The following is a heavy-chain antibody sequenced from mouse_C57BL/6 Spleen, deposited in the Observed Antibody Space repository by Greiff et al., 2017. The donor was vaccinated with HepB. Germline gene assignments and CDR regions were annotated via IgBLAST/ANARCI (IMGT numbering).Heavy chain of an antibody. Sequence: VMLVESGPGLVAPSQSLSITCTVSGFSLTSYGVHWVRQPPGKGLEWLVVIWSDGSTTYNSALKSRLSISKDNSKSQVFLKMNSLQTDDTAMYYCARHDYYDYYAMDYWGQGTSVTVSS. J-gene: IGHJ4*01. CDR3: ARHDYYDYYAMDY. CDR1: GFSLTSYG. V-gene: IGHV2-6-1*01. D-gene: IGHD1-1*01. CDR2: IWSDGST.